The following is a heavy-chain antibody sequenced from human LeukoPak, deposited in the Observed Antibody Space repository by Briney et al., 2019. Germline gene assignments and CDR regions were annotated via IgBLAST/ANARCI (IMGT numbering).Heavy chain of an antibody. CDR1: GFTFSNAW. CDR2: ISTSSGTI. V-gene: IGHV3-48*01. Sequence: GGSLRLSCAASGFTFSNAWMSWVRQAPGKGLEWISYISTSSGTIYYADSVKGRFTISRDNAKNSLYLQMNSLRAEDTAVYYCAGYPFDYWGQGSLVTVSS. J-gene: IGHJ4*02. CDR3: AGYPFDY.